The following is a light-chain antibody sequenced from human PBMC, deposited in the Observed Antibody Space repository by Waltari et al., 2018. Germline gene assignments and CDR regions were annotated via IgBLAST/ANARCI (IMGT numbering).Light chain of an antibody. CDR3: QQYYTSPYT. CDR2: WAS. V-gene: IGKV4-1*01. J-gene: IGKJ2*01. CDR1: QSIFSSSNTKQY. Sequence: DIVMTQSPDSLAVSVGERATINCKSSQSIFSSSNTKQYLAWYQQKPGQPPKLLIYWASVRGSGVPDRFSGSGSGTDFTLTITSLQADDVAVYYCQQYYTSPYTFGQGTKLEIK.